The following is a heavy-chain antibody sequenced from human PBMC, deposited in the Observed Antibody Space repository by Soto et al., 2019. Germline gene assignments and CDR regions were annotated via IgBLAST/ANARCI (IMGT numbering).Heavy chain of an antibody. Sequence: SQTLSLTCAISGDSVSSNSAAWNWIRQSPSRGLEWLGRTYYRSKWYNDYAVSVKSRITINPDTSKNQFSLQLNSVTPEDTAVYYCARVGGDGYNYVGWFDPWGQGTLVTVSS. CDR3: ARVGGDGYNYVGWFDP. CDR1: GDSVSSNSAA. D-gene: IGHD5-12*01. V-gene: IGHV6-1*01. CDR2: TYYRSKWYN. J-gene: IGHJ5*02.